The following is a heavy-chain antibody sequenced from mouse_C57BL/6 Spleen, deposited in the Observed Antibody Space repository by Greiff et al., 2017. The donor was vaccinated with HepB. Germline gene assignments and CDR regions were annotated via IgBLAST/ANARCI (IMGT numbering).Heavy chain of an antibody. V-gene: IGHV1-50*01. CDR1: GYTFTSYW. CDR2: IDPSDGYT. Sequence: QVQLQQPGAELVKPGASVKLSCKASGYTFTSYWMQWVKQRPGQGLEWIGEIDPSDGYTNYNQKFKGKATLTVDTSSSTAYMQLSSLTSEDSAVYYCARGGTTVVAPFDYWGQGTTLTVSS. J-gene: IGHJ2*01. D-gene: IGHD1-1*01. CDR3: ARGGTTVVAPFDY.